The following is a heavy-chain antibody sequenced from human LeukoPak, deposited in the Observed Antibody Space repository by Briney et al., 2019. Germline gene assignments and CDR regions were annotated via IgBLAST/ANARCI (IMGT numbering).Heavy chain of an antibody. J-gene: IGHJ4*02. CDR2: IWYDGSNK. CDR3: ARMSEI. Sequence: GGSLRLSCAASGFTFSSHGMHWVCQAPGKGLEWVAVIWYDGSNKYYVDSVKGRFTISRDNSKNMLYLQMNSLRVEDTAIYYCARMSEIWGQGTLVTVSS. CDR1: GFTFSSHG. V-gene: IGHV3-33*01.